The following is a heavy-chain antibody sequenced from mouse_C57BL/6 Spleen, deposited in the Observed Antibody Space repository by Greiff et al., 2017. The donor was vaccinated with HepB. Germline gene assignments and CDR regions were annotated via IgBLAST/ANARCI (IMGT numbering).Heavy chain of an antibody. CDR3: ALTTVVDY. CDR2: IDPSDSYT. CDR1: GYTFTSYW. V-gene: IGHV1-69*01. D-gene: IGHD1-1*01. Sequence: QVQLQQPGAELVMPGASVKLSCKASGYTFTSYWMHWVKQRPGQGLEWIGEIDPSDSYTNYNQKFKGKSTLTVDKSSSTAYMQLSSLTSEDSAVYYCALTTVVDYWGQGTTLTVSS. J-gene: IGHJ2*01.